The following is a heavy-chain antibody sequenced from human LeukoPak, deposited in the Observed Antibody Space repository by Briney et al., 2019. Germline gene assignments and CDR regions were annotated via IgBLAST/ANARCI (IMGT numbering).Heavy chain of an antibody. CDR1: GGSISSRSYY. Sequence: PSETLSLTCIVSGGSISSRSYYWSWIRQPPGKGLEWIGYIYYSGSTNYSPSLKSRVTISVDTSKNQFSLKLSSVTAADTAVYYCARVTLRDPRAVLVKGSDYYDSSGYYDWFDPWGQGTLVTVSS. V-gene: IGHV4-61*01. J-gene: IGHJ5*02. CDR3: ARVTLRDPRAVLVKGSDYYDSSGYYDWFDP. CDR2: IYYSGST. D-gene: IGHD3-22*01.